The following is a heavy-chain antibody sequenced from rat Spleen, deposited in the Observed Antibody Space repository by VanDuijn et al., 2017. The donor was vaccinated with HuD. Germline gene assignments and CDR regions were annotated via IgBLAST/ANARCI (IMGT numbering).Heavy chain of an antibody. CDR2: ISPSGGIT. V-gene: IGHV5-19*01. J-gene: IGHJ3*01. Sequence: EVQLVASGGGLVQPGRSLKLSCAASGFTLSNYGMHWIRQAPTKGLEWVASISPSGGITDYRDSVKGRFAISRDTAKSTLYLQMDSLGSEDTATYYCATAGSRISRFAYWGQGTLVTVSS. D-gene: IGHD2-7*01. CDR3: ATAGSRISRFAY. CDR1: GFTLSNYG.